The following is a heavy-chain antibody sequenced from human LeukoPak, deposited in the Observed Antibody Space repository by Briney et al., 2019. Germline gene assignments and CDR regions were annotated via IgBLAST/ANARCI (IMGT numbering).Heavy chain of an antibody. Sequence: PSETLSLTCTVSDDSFSSSRYYWGWIRQPPGKGLEWIGSIFYTGSIYYNPSLRTRVTLSKDTSKNQFSLKLSSVTAADTAVYYCARSAAMELAVFDYWGQGTLVTVSS. D-gene: IGHD2-2*01. J-gene: IGHJ4*02. CDR2: IFYTGSI. CDR1: DDSFSSSRYY. V-gene: IGHV4-39*07. CDR3: ARSAAMELAVFDY.